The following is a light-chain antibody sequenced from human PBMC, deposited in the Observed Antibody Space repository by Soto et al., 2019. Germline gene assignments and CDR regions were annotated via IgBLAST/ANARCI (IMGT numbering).Light chain of an antibody. CDR2: AAS. CDR1: QGISSW. V-gene: IGKV1-12*01. CDR3: QQAHSFPVT. Sequence: DLPMTQSPSSVSAAVGDRVTITCRASQGISSWLAWYQQQPGRAPKLLIYAASTLQRGVPSRFSGSGSGTDFSLTISSLQPEDFATYYCQQAHSFPVTFGQGTRLEI. J-gene: IGKJ5*01.